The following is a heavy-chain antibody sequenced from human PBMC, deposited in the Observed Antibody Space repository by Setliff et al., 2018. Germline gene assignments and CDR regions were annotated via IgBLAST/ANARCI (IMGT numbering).Heavy chain of an antibody. CDR1: GDSMNSGVYY. Sequence: TSETLSLTCKVSGDSMNSGVYYWAWIRQPPGKGLGWIGRIYSGGTTYYNSSLKSRVTISVDTSKSQFSLRLNSVTAADTAVYYCARTGTYRYFDYWGRGTLVTVS. CDR2: IYSGGTT. CDR3: ARTGTYRYFDY. D-gene: IGHD1-1*01. J-gene: IGHJ4*02. V-gene: IGHV4-39*01.